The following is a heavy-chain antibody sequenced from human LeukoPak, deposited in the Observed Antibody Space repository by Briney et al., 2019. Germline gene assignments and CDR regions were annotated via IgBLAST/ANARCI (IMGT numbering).Heavy chain of an antibody. D-gene: IGHD5-24*01. J-gene: IGHJ4*02. CDR2: INHSGST. Sequence: SETLSLTCTVSGGSISSSSYYWGWIRQPPGKGLEWIGEINHSGSTNYNPSLKSRVTISVDTSKNQFSLKLSSVTAADTAVYYCARGYRSRWLQFSGYFDYWGQGTLVTVSS. V-gene: IGHV4-39*07. CDR1: GGSISSSSYY. CDR3: ARGYRSRWLQFSGYFDY.